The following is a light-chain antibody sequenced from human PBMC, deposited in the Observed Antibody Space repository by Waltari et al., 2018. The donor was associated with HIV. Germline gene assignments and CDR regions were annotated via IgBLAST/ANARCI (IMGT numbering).Light chain of an antibody. V-gene: IGLV2-14*03. CDR2: DVT. Sequence: QSVLTQPASVSGAPGHSITISCTGTASDFGDYNYVSWYQQLPGKAPKLVIYDVTQRPSGISHRFSGSRSGTTASLTMSGLQAEDEADYYCSSYARNSPWLFGGGTKLTVL. CDR3: SSYARNSPWL. CDR1: ASDFGDYNY. J-gene: IGLJ2*01.